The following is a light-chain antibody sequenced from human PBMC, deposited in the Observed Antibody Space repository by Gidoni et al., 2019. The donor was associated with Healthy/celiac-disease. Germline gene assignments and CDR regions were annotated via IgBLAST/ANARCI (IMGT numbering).Light chain of an antibody. CDR2: VNS. CDR1: SSNIGAGYD. CDR3: QSYDSSLSGSKV. Sequence: QSVLTQPPSVSGAPGQRVTISCTGSSSNIGAGYDVHWYQQLPVTAPKLLIYVNSNRPSGVPDRFSGSKSGTSASLAITGLQAEDEADYYCQSYDSSLSGSKVFGTGTKVTVL. J-gene: IGLJ1*01. V-gene: IGLV1-40*01.